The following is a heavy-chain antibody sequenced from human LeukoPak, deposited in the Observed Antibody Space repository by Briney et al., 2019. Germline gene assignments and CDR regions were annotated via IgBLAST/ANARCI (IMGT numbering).Heavy chain of an antibody. Sequence: GGSLRLSCAASGFTFSSYSMNWVRQAPGKGLEWVSYISSSSSTIYYADSVKGRFTISRDNAKNSLYLQMNGLRAEDTAVYYCARDPSIAARYYYMDVWAKGPRSPSP. CDR2: ISSSSSTI. D-gene: IGHD6-6*01. CDR3: ARDPSIAARYYYMDV. CDR1: GFTFSSYS. V-gene: IGHV3-48*01. J-gene: IGHJ6*03.